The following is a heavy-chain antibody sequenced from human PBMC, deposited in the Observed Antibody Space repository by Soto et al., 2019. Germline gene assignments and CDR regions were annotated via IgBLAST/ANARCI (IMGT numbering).Heavy chain of an antibody. CDR2: INQDGSVK. CDR3: ARIGYSSSSLDY. CDR1: GFTFSNYW. Sequence: HPGGSMRLSCAASGFTFSNYWMTWVRQAPGKGLEWVVNINQDGSVKYYVDSVKGRLTVSRDNAKNSLYMQMNSLRAEDTAVYYCARIGYSSSSLDYWGPGTLVTVSS. V-gene: IGHV3-7*05. J-gene: IGHJ4*02. D-gene: IGHD6-13*01.